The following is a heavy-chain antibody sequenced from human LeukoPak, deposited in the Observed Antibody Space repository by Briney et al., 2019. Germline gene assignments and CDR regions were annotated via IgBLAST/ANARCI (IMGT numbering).Heavy chain of an antibody. D-gene: IGHD2-2*01. CDR3: ARVGDIVVVPAAMAHTYPFDY. J-gene: IGHJ4*02. Sequence: SETLSLTCTVSGGSISSYYWGWIRQPPGKGLEWIGSIYYSGSTYYNPSLKSRVTISVDTSKNQFSLKLSSVTAADTAVYYCARVGDIVVVPAAMAHTYPFDYWGQGTLVTVSS. CDR1: GGSISSYY. V-gene: IGHV4-39*07. CDR2: IYYSGST.